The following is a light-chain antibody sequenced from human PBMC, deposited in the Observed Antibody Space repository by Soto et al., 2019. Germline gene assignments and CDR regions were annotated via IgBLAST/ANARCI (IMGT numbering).Light chain of an antibody. CDR2: DVS. V-gene: IGLV2-14*01. Sequence: QSALTQPASVSGSPGQSITISCTGTSSDVGGYNYVSWYQQHPGKAPKLMIYDVSNRPSGVSNRFSGSKSGNTASLTISGLQAEHEADYYCSSYTSSSPFFGTGTKLTVL. CDR1: SSDVGGYNY. CDR3: SSYTSSSPF. J-gene: IGLJ1*01.